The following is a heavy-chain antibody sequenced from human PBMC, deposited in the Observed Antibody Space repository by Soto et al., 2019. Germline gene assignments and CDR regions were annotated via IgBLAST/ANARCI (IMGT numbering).Heavy chain of an antibody. D-gene: IGHD3-22*01. CDR2: ISYDGSSK. CDR1: GFSFSNSA. CDR3: AKDHPAHNYYYDSSGYYGMDV. Sequence: QVQMVESGGGVVQPGRSLRLSCAASGFSFSNSAMHWVRQAPGKGLEWVAVISYDGSSKYYAESVKGRFTISRDKSKNXLXLXXNSLRAEDTALYYCAKDHPAHNYYYDSSGYYGMDVWGQGTTVTVSS. J-gene: IGHJ6*02. V-gene: IGHV3-30*18.